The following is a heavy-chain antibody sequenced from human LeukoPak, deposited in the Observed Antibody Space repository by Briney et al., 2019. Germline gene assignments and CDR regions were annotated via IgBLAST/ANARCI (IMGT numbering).Heavy chain of an antibody. J-gene: IGHJ4*02. Sequence: GGSLRLSCTASGFNFGDYAMSWVRQAPGKGLEWVGFIKSKAYGWTTEYAASVKGRFTISRDDSKSIAYLQMNSLKTEDTAVYYCTRVGGVIVVFDYWGQGTLVTVSS. CDR2: IKSKAYGWTT. CDR3: TRVGGVIVVFDY. CDR1: GFNFGDYA. D-gene: IGHD3-22*01. V-gene: IGHV3-49*04.